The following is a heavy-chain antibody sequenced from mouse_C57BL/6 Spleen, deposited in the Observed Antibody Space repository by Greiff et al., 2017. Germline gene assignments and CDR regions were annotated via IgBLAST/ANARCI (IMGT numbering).Heavy chain of an antibody. CDR3: ARSLYYGPPYCDY. V-gene: IGHV1-82*01. CDR1: GYAFSSSW. D-gene: IGHD1-1*01. Sequence: QVQLQQSGPELVKPGASVKISCKASGYAFSSSWMNWVKQRPGKGLEWIGRIYPGDGDTTYNGKFKGKATLTADKSSSTAYMQLSSLTSEDSAVYVCARSLYYGPPYCDYWGQGTTLTVSS. CDR2: IYPGDGDT. J-gene: IGHJ2*01.